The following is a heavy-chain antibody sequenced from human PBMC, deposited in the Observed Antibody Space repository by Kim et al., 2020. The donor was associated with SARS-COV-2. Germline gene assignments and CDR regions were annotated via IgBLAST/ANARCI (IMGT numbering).Heavy chain of an antibody. CDR3: ARDGGYYGSGSYEPLDY. Sequence: GGSLRLSCAASGLTFSRNGMHWVRQAPGKGLEWVAIIWYDGSNKYYADSVKGRFTISRDNSKNTLYLQMNSLRAEDTAVYYCARDGGYYGSGSYEPLDYWGQGTLVTVSS. CDR1: GLTFSRNG. V-gene: IGHV3-33*01. CDR2: IWYDGSNK. D-gene: IGHD3-10*01. J-gene: IGHJ4*02.